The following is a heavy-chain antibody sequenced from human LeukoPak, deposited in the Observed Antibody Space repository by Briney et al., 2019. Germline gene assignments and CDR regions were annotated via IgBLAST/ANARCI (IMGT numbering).Heavy chain of an antibody. Sequence: GGSPRLSCAASGFTFSSCSMNWVRQAPGKGLEWVSVIVGSGGSTNYADSVKGRFTISRDNSKNTLYLQMNSLRAEDTAVYYCAKHCSSASCYRFDYWGQGTLVTVSS. CDR2: IVGSGGST. J-gene: IGHJ4*02. D-gene: IGHD2-2*02. CDR1: GFTFSSCS. V-gene: IGHV3-23*01. CDR3: AKHCSSASCYRFDY.